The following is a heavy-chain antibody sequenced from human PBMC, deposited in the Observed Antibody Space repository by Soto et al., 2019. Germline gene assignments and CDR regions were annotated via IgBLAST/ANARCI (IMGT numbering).Heavy chain of an antibody. Sequence: DVQLVESGGGEIQPGGSLRLSCAAFGLTVSGKKYLAWVRQAPGKGLEWLSGLYDVDGTYYAESVKGRFTVSRDSSKSVVYLQLNSLRPYDTAVYFCASGRLQEHAYDIWGLGTTVTVSS. CDR1: GLTVSGKKY. CDR2: LYDVDGT. J-gene: IGHJ3*02. D-gene: IGHD2-21*02. V-gene: IGHV3-53*01. CDR3: ASGRLQEHAYDI.